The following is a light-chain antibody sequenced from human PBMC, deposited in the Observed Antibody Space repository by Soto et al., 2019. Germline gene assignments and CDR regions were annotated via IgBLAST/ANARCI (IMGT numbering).Light chain of an antibody. CDR3: ASWDDTLDAQV. CDR1: NSDIGSNS. J-gene: IGLJ3*02. CDR2: RNN. Sequence: QSVLTQPPSASGTPGQRVNISCSGSNSDIGSNSVYWYQKLPGMAPRLLIQRNNERPSGVPDRFSGSKSGTSVSLAISGLRSDDEATYYCASWDDTLDAQVFGGGTKVTVL. V-gene: IGLV1-47*01.